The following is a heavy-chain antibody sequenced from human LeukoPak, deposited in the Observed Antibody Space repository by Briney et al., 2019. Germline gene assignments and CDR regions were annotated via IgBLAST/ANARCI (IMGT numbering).Heavy chain of an antibody. CDR2: ILPIFHSP. D-gene: IGHD3-22*01. CDR1: VCTFRSYA. CDR3: ARGRYDSSGRFYFDY. V-gene: IGHV1-69*13. J-gene: IGHJ4*02. Sequence: SVNVSCKASVCTFRSYAISWLRQAPGQGLEWMGGILPIFHSPSYAQKFQGRVTITADESTSTAYMELSSLKSDDTAVYYCARGRYDSSGRFYFDYWGQGTLVTASS.